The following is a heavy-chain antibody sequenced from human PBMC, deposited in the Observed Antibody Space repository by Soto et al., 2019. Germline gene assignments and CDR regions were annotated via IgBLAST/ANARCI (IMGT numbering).Heavy chain of an antibody. Sequence: GGSLRLSCAASGFTFSSYGMHWVRQAPGKGLEWVAVIWYDGSNKYYADSVKGRFTISRDNSKNTLYLQMNSLRAEDTAVYYCARDLIAAAGGGEGDYWGQGTLVTVSS. CDR3: ARDLIAAAGGGEGDY. D-gene: IGHD6-13*01. V-gene: IGHV3-33*01. CDR1: GFTFSSYG. J-gene: IGHJ4*02. CDR2: IWYDGSNK.